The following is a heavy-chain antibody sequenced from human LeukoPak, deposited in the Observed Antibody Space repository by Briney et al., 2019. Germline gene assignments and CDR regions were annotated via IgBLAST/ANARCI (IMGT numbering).Heavy chain of an antibody. CDR2: ISSSSSTI. CDR1: GFTFSSYS. Sequence: GGSLRLSCAASGFTFSSYSMNWVRQAPGKGLEWVSYISSSSSTIYYADSVKGRFTISRDNAKNSLYLQMNSLRAEDTAVYYCAKIGVTIFAPIGYWGQGTLVTVSS. V-gene: IGHV3-48*01. D-gene: IGHD3-3*01. J-gene: IGHJ4*02. CDR3: AKIGVTIFAPIGY.